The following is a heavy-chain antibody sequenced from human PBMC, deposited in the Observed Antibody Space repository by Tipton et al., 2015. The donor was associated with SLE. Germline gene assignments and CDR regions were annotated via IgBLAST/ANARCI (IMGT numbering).Heavy chain of an antibody. D-gene: IGHD6-6*01. Sequence: TLSLTCKVSGGSISSSSTYYWGWIRQSPGKGLEWIGTIYYSGTTFYNPSFKSRVTISVDTSKNEFFLKMRSVTAADTAVYYCARIPAHPLISGLDFWGQGTLVTVSS. CDR3: ARIPAHPLISGLDF. CDR2: IYYSGTT. CDR1: GGSISSSSTYY. V-gene: IGHV4-39*07. J-gene: IGHJ4*02.